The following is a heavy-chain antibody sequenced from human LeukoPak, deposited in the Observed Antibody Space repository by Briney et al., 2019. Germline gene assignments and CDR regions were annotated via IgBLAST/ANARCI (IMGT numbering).Heavy chain of an antibody. CDR2: ISWNSGSI. V-gene: IGHV3-9*01. CDR3: AKGRGSYDYYGMDV. CDR1: GFTFDDYA. D-gene: IGHD1-26*01. Sequence: GGSLRLSCAAPGFTFDDYAMHWVRQAPGKGLEWVSGISWNSGSIGYADSVKGRFTISRDNAKNSLYLQMNSLRAEDTALYYCAKGRGSYDYYGMDVWGQGTTVTVSS. J-gene: IGHJ6*02.